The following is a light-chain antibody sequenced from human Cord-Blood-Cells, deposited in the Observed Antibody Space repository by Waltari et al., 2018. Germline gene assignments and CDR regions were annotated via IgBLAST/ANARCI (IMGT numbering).Light chain of an antibody. Sequence: QSALTLPRSVSGSPGESVTISCTVTSSDFGGFNYVYWYQQHPGKAPKLLIYDVGKRPSGVPDRFSGSKSGNTASLTISVLQAEDEADYYCCSYAGSYTYVFGTGTKVTVL. CDR3: CSYAGSYTYV. CDR2: DVG. CDR1: SSDFGGFNY. J-gene: IGLJ1*01. V-gene: IGLV2-11*02.